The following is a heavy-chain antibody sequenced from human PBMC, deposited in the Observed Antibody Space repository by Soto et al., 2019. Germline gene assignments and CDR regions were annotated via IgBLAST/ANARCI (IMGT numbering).Heavy chain of an antibody. D-gene: IGHD6-13*01. Sequence: GSLRLSCAASGFTSSSYSMNWVRQAPGKGLEWVSSISTSSDYIYYADSVKGRFTISRDNAKNSLYLQMNSLRAEDTAVYYCANHEAADTFSDYYGMYVWGQGTTVTVSS. CDR2: ISTSSDYI. CDR1: GFTSSSYS. V-gene: IGHV3-21*01. CDR3: ANHEAADTFSDYYGMYV. J-gene: IGHJ6*02.